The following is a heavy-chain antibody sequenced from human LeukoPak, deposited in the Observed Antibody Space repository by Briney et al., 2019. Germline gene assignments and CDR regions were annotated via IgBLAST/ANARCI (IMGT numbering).Heavy chain of an antibody. CDR3: ARAPRIIVVVPAAYAPGAFDI. Sequence: PSQTLSLTCTVSGGSISSGDYYWSWIRQPPGKGLEWIGYIYYSGSTYYNPSLKSRVTISVDTSKNQFSLKLSSVTAADTAVYYCARAPRIIVVVPAAYAPGAFDIWGQGTMVTVSS. J-gene: IGHJ3*02. CDR2: IYYSGST. D-gene: IGHD2-2*01. CDR1: GGSISSGDYY. V-gene: IGHV4-30-4*08.